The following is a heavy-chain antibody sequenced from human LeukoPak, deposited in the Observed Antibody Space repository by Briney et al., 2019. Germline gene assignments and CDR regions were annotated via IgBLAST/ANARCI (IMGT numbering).Heavy chain of an antibody. J-gene: IGHJ4*02. V-gene: IGHV1-46*01. CDR2: INPSGGST. CDR3: ARDFGGSPDFDY. Sequence: ASVKVSCKASGYTFTNYYIHWVRQAPGQGLECMGIINPSGGSTSYAQKFQGRVTMTTDTSTSTAYMELRSLRSDDTAVYYCARDFGGSPDFDYWGQGTLVTVSS. D-gene: IGHD4-23*01. CDR1: GYTFTNYY.